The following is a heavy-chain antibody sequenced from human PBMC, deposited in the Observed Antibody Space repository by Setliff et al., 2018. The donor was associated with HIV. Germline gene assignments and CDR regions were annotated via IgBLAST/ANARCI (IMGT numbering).Heavy chain of an antibody. CDR3: AREGLWFGDRGYYMDV. J-gene: IGHJ6*03. CDR2: IGTYNGDT. Sequence: ASVKVSCKASGYTFTSSGITWVRQAPGQGLEWMGWIGTYNGDTNYAQKFQGRVTMTTDTSTSTAYMELRSLISDDTAVYYCAREGLWFGDRGYYMDVWGTGTAGTV. D-gene: IGHD3-10*01. CDR1: GYTFTSSG. V-gene: IGHV1-18*01.